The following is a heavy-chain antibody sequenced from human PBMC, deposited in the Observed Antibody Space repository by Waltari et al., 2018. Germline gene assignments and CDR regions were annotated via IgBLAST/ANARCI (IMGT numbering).Heavy chain of an antibody. CDR3: ARFGFDFILF. D-gene: IGHD5-12*01. CDR1: GDSLRTRDFY. V-gene: IGHV4-39*01. CDR2: FYYLGST. J-gene: IGHJ4*02. Sequence: LQLQESGPGLVKPSDALSLTCTVSGDSLRTRDFYWGWFRQPPGKGLEWIGHFYYLGSTSYNPSLKSRVTISADTFKHQLSLRLTSMTAADTAVYYCARFGFDFILFWGQGTLVTVSS.